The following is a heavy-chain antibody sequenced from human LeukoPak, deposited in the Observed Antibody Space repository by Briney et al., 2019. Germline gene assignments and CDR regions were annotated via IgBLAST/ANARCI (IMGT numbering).Heavy chain of an antibody. CDR3: AKADRTSYYFDY. J-gene: IGHJ4*02. CDR1: GFTFSSYG. Sequence: GGSLRLSCAASGFTFSSYGMHWVRQAPGKGLEWVAVISYDGSNKYYADSVKGRFTISRDNSKNTLYLQMNSLRAEDTAVYYCAKADRTSYYFDYWGQGTLVTVS. CDR2: ISYDGSNK. V-gene: IGHV3-30*18. D-gene: IGHD1-14*01.